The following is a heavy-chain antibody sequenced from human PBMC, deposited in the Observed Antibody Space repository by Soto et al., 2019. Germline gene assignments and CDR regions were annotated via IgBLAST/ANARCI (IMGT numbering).Heavy chain of an antibody. CDR3: AKRDTTSPRGAFDI. D-gene: IGHD2-2*01. Sequence: EVQLLESGGGLVQPGGSLRLSCAASGFTFSNFAMNWVRQAPGKGLEWVSGISGRGGTTYYADSVQGRFTISRDNSKNTLYLQMNSLRAEDTALYYCAKRDTTSPRGAFDIWGQGTMVRLF. CDR2: ISGRGGTT. J-gene: IGHJ3*02. V-gene: IGHV3-23*01. CDR1: GFTFSNFA.